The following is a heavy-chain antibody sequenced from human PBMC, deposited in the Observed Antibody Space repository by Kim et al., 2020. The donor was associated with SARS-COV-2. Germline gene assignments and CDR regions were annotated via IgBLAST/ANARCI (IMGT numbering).Heavy chain of an antibody. CDR1: GYTFTSYG. Sequence: ASVKVSCKASGYTFTSYGISWVRQAPGQGLEWMGWISAYNGNTNYAQKLQGRVTMTTDTSTSTAYMELRSLRSDDTAVYYCARVYYGGSYYYYGMDVWGQGTTVTVSS. CDR2: ISAYNGNT. J-gene: IGHJ6*02. V-gene: IGHV1-18*04. CDR3: ARVYYGGSYYYYGMDV. D-gene: IGHD4-17*01.